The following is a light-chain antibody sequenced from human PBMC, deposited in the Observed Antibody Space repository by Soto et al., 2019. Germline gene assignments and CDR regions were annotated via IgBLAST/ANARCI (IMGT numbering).Light chain of an antibody. CDR1: SGSVSTRNY. J-gene: IGLJ3*02. V-gene: IGLV8-61*01. Sequence: QAVVTQEPSFSVSPGGTVTLTCGLTSGSVSTRNYPSWYQQIPGQAPRTLIYNTNTRSSGVPDRFSGSILGNKAALTITGAQAGDESEYYCVTYVGKGIHLVVGGGTKVAVL. CDR3: VTYVGKGIHLV. CDR2: NTN.